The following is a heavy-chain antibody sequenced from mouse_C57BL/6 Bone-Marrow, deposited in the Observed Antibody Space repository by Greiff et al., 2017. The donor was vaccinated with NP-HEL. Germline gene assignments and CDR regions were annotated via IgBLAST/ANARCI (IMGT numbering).Heavy chain of an antibody. CDR3: ARRDDGYYHYAMDY. J-gene: IGHJ4*01. D-gene: IGHD2-3*01. CDR1: RYTFTSYG. Sequence: QVQLQQSGAELARPGASVKLSCKASRYTFTSYGISWVKQRTGQGLEWIGEIYPRSGNTYYNEKFKGKATLTADKSSSTAYMELRSLTSEDSAVYFCARRDDGYYHYAMDYWGQGTSVTVSS. V-gene: IGHV1-81*01. CDR2: IYPRSGNT.